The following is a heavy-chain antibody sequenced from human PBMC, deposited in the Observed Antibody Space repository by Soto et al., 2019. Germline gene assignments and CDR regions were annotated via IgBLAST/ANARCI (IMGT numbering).Heavy chain of an antibody. CDR2: IFYSGGT. V-gene: IGHV4-39*01. J-gene: IGHJ5*02. D-gene: IGHD3-22*01. CDR1: GGSILDSTYY. CDR3: ARQASGSYYGRFDP. Sequence: PSGTLSLTCTVSGGSILDSTYYWAWIRQSPGKGLEWIGTIFYSGGTFYTPSLKSRVTMSVDTSNNQFSLKLSSVTAADTAVYYCARQASGSYYGRFDPWGEGTLVTVAS.